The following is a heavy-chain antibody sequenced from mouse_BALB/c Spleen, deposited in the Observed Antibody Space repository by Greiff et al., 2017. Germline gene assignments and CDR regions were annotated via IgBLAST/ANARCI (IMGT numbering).Heavy chain of an antibody. CDR1: GFAFSSYD. CDR3: ARQEMVRLYLDY. J-gene: IGHJ2*01. D-gene: IGHD2-14*01. Sequence: EVMLVESGGGLVKPGGSLKLSCAASGFAFSSYDMSWVRQTPEKRLEWVAYISSGGGSTYYPDTVKGRFTISRDNAKNTLYLQMSSLKSEDTAMYYCARQEMVRLYLDYWGQGTTLTVSS. CDR2: ISSGGGST. V-gene: IGHV5-12-1*01.